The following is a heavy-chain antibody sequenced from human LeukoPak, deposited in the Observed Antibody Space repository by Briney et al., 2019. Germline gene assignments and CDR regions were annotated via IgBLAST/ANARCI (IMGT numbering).Heavy chain of an antibody. CDR1: GYTFTSYG. J-gene: IGHJ3*02. D-gene: IGHD2/OR15-2a*01. CDR3: ARDGLDTSDDAFDI. V-gene: IGHV1-18*01. CDR2: ISAYNGNT. Sequence: ASVKVSCKASGYTFTSYGISWVRQAPGQGLEWMGWISAYNGNTNYAQKLQGRVTMTTDTSTSTAYMELRSLRSEDTAVYYCARDGLDTSDDAFDIWGQGTMVTVSS.